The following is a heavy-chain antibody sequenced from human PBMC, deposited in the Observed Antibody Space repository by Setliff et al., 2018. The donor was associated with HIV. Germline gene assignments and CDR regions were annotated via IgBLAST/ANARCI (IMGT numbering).Heavy chain of an antibody. Sequence: ASVKVSCKASGYTFTNYYMHWVRQAPGQGLEWMGIINPSGGSTSYAQKFQGRVTMTRDTSTSTVYMELSSLRSDDTAVYYCARGTAPRPASVLEFLEWLFPNWFDPWGQGTLVTVSS. V-gene: IGHV1-46*01. J-gene: IGHJ5*02. CDR2: INPSGGST. D-gene: IGHD3-3*02. CDR3: ARGTAPRPASVLEFLEWLFPNWFDP. CDR1: GYTFTNYY.